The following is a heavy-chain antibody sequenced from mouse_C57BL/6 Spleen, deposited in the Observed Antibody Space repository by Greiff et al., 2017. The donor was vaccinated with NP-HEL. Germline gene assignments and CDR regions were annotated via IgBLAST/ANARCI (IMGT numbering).Heavy chain of an antibody. CDR2: IYPGDGDT. V-gene: IGHV1-80*01. Sequence: VQLKESGAELVKPGASVKISCKASGYAFSSYWMNWVKQRPGKGLEWIGQIYPGDGDTNYNGKFKGKATLTADKSSSTAYMQLSSLTSEDSAVYFCARKTTAYWYFDVWGTGTTVTVSS. CDR3: ARKTTAYWYFDV. D-gene: IGHD2-12*01. CDR1: GYAFSSYW. J-gene: IGHJ1*03.